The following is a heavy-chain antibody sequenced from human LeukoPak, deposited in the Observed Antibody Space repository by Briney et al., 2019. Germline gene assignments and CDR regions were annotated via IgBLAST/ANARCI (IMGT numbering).Heavy chain of an antibody. D-gene: IGHD5-24*01. V-gene: IGHV4-38-2*02. J-gene: IGHJ5*02. Sequence: SETLSLTCSVSGDITTTYYWGWVRQPPGKGLEWIGSLSHSEDTYFSPSLKSRVTISLDTSKSHFSLNLSTVTAADTAVYFCARARTYNHHPNWIDLWGQGVRVTVSS. CDR1: GDITTTYY. CDR3: ARARTYNHHPNWIDL. CDR2: LSHSEDT.